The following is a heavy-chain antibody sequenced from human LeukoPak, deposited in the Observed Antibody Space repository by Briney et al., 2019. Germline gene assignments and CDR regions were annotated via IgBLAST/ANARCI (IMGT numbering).Heavy chain of an antibody. CDR1: GGSISSSSYY. D-gene: IGHD6-13*01. J-gene: IGHJ5*02. V-gene: IGHV4-39*07. CDR3: ASTTGQLAKNWFDP. CDR2: IYYSGST. Sequence: SETLSLTCTVSGGSISSSSYYWGWIRQPPGKGLEWIGSIYYSGSTYYNPSLKSRVTISVDTSKNQFSLKLSSVTAGDTAVYYCASTTGQLAKNWFDPWGQGTLVTVSS.